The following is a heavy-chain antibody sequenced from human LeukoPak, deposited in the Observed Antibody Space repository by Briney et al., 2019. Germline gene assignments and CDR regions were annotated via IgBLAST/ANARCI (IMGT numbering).Heavy chain of an antibody. CDR3: ARDVRGYSYGNDY. V-gene: IGHV4-39*07. CDR2: IYYSGST. Sequence: SETLSLTCTVSGGSISSSSYYWGWIRQPPGKGLGWIGSIYYSGSTYYNPSRKSRVTISVDTSKNQFSLKLSSVTAADTAVYYCARDVRGYSYGNDYWGQGTLVTVSS. CDR1: GGSISSSSYY. J-gene: IGHJ4*02. D-gene: IGHD5-18*01.